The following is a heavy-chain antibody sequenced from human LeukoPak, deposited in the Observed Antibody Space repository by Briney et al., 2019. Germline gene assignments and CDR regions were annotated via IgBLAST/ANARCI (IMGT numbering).Heavy chain of an antibody. CDR1: GGSFSGYY. CDR2: INHSGST. CDR3: ARARTQVVAARWFDP. D-gene: IGHD2-15*01. V-gene: IGHV4-34*01. J-gene: IGHJ5*02. Sequence: SETLSLTCAVYGGSFSGYYWSWIRQPPGKGLEWIGEINHSGSTNYNPSLKSRVTISVDTSKNQFSLKLSSVTAADTAVYYCARARTQVVAARWFDPWGQGTLVTVSS.